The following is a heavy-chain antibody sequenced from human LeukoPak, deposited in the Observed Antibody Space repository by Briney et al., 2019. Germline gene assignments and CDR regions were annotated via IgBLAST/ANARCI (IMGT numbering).Heavy chain of an antibody. V-gene: IGHV5-51*01. D-gene: IGHD5-12*01. CDR1: GYSFTSYW. J-gene: IGHJ4*02. CDR2: IYPGDSDT. Sequence: GESLKISCKGSGYSFTSYWIGWVRQMPGKGLEWMGIIYPGDSDTRYSPSFQGQVTISADKSISTAYLQWSSLKASDTAMYYCASGVLHEAMVATSGAIDYWGQGTLVTVSS. CDR3: ASGVLHEAMVATSGAIDY.